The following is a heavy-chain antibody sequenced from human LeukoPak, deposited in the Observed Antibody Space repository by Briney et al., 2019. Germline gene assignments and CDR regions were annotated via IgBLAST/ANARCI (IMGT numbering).Heavy chain of an antibody. V-gene: IGHV1-69*05. J-gene: IGHJ4*02. Sequence: SVKVSCKASGGTFSSYAISWVRQAPGQGLKWMGRIIPIFGTANYAQKFQGRVTITTDESTSTAYMELSSLRSEDTAVYYCARDKSYGRGAFDYWGQGTLVTVSS. CDR1: GGTFSSYA. D-gene: IGHD5-18*01. CDR3: ARDKSYGRGAFDY. CDR2: IIPIFGTA.